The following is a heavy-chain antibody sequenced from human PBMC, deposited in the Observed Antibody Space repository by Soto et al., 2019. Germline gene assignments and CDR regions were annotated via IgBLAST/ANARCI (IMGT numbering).Heavy chain of an antibody. D-gene: IGHD3-16*01. Sequence: SETLSLTCTVSGGSISSYYWSWIGQPPGKGLEWIGYIYYSGSTNYNPSLKSRVTISVDTSKNQFSLKLSSVTAADTAVYYCARPRDRLYYFDYWGQGTLVTVSS. V-gene: IGHV4-59*01. CDR3: ARPRDRLYYFDY. CDR2: IYYSGST. CDR1: GGSISSYY. J-gene: IGHJ4*02.